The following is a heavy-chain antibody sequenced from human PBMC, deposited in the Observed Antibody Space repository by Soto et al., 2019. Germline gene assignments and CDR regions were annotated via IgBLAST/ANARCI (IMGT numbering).Heavy chain of an antibody. V-gene: IGHV1-8*02. CDR3: VRVYGELDY. Sequence: QVQLVQSGAEVKKPGASVKVSCKASGYTFTNYDINWVRQATGQGLEWMGWMNPKSGNTGYAQQFQGRVIMTRSTSIITADTELSSLISEDTAVYYCVRVYGELDYWGPGTLVTVSS. D-gene: IGHD4-17*01. CDR2: MNPKSGNT. CDR1: GYTFTNYD. J-gene: IGHJ4*02.